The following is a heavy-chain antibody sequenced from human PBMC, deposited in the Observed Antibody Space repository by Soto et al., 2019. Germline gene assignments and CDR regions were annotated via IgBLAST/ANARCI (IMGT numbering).Heavy chain of an antibody. Sequence: SETLSLTGAVYGGSFSGYYWSWIRQPPGKGLEWIGEINHSGSTNYNPSLKSRVTISVDTSKNQFSLKLSSVTAADTAVYYCARGRGSYRSGSYSAMDVWGQGTTVTVS. V-gene: IGHV4-34*01. D-gene: IGHD3-10*01. CDR1: GGSFSGYY. CDR3: ARGRGSYRSGSYSAMDV. J-gene: IGHJ6*02. CDR2: INHSGST.